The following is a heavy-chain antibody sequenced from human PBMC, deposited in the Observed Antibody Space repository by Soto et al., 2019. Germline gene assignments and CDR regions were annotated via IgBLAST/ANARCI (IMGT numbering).Heavy chain of an antibody. V-gene: IGHV4-61*01. CDR3: ARHSPAYSSIPGLFDY. D-gene: IGHD6-13*01. CDR1: GGSVSSGNYY. Sequence: PSETLSLTCTVSGGSVSSGNYYCSWIRQSPGKGLEWIGYMYYGGSTNYNTSLKSRATISVDTSKNQFSLKLSSVTAADTAVYYCARHSPAYSSIPGLFDYWGQGTLVTVS. J-gene: IGHJ4*02. CDR2: MYYGGST.